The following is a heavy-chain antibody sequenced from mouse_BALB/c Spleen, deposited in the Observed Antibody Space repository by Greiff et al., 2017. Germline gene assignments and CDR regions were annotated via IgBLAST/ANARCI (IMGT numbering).Heavy chain of an antibody. CDR3: ARNYYGSSIFDY. J-gene: IGHJ2*01. CDR2: INPSSGYT. V-gene: IGHV1-4*01. Sequence: VKLMESGAELARPGASVKMSCKASGYTFTSYTMHWVKQRPGQGLEWIGYINPSSGYTNYNQKFKDKATLTADKSSSTAYMQLSSLTSEDSAVYYCARNYYGSSIFDYWGQGTTLTVSS. CDR1: GYTFTSYT. D-gene: IGHD1-1*01.